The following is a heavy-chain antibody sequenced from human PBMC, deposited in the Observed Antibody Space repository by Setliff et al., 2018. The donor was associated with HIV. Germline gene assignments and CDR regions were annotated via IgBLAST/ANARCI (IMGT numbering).Heavy chain of an antibody. CDR3: ARGNYDSSGYSLDH. D-gene: IGHD3-22*01. CDR1: GYTFTSYW. V-gene: IGHV5-51*01. Sequence: PGESLKISCKGSGYTFTSYWVAWVRQMPGKGLEWMGIVYPGDSEPRYSPSFQGQVTFSADKSVRTAYLQWRSLKASDTAMYFCARGNYDSSGYSLDHWGQGTLVTVSS. CDR2: VYPGDSEP. J-gene: IGHJ4*02.